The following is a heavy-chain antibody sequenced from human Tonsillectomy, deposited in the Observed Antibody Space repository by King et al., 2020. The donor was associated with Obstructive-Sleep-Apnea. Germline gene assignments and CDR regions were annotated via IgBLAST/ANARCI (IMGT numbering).Heavy chain of an antibody. J-gene: IGHJ5*02. CDR2: INHSGTT. Sequence: VQLQQWGAGLLKPSETLSLTCAVYGGSFSGYYWSWVRQPPGKGLEWIGEINHSGTTNYNTSLKSRVTISEDMSTNQFSLQLSSMTAADSAVYYCAGLSMAEEYSSSSVGGFDPWGQGSLVIVSS. V-gene: IGHV4-34*01. D-gene: IGHD6-13*01. CDR3: AGLSMAEEYSSSSVGGFDP. CDR1: GGSFSGYY.